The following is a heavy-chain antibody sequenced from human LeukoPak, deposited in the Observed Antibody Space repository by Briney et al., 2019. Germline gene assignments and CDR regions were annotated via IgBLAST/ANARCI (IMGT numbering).Heavy chain of an antibody. CDR3: ARGQKSCTNGVCYTANWFDP. CDR2: MNPISGNT. D-gene: IGHD2-8*01. V-gene: IGHV1-8*01. CDR1: RYTFTSYD. Sequence: ASVKVSCKASRYTFTSYDINWVRQATGQGLEWMGWMNPISGNTGYAQKFQGRVTMTRNTSISTAYMELSSLRSEDTAVYYCARGQKSCTNGVCYTANWFDPWGQGTLVTVSS. J-gene: IGHJ5*02.